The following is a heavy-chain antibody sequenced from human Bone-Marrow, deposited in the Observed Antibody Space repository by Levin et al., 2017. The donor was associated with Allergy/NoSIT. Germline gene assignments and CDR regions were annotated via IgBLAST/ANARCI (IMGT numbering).Heavy chain of an antibody. D-gene: IGHD6-19*01. J-gene: IGHJ4*02. V-gene: IGHV3-33*01. CDR2: IWYDGSNK. CDR3: ARDPTRIPVGGTRFAY. Sequence: QSGESLKISCAASGFTFSSYAMHWVRQAPGKGLEWVAVIWYDGSNKFYADSVKGRFTISRDSSENTLYLQINSLRAEDTAVYYCARDPTRIPVGGTRFAYWGQGTLVTVSS. CDR1: GFTFSSYA.